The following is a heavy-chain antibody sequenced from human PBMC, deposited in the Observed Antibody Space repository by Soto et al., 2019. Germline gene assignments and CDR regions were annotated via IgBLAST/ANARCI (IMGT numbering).Heavy chain of an antibody. CDR1: GFTFSDYY. V-gene: IGHV3-11*01. J-gene: IGHJ1*01. D-gene: IGHD4-17*01. CDR2: ISSSGSTI. Sequence: QVQLVESGGGLVKPGGSLRLSCAASGFTFSDYYMSWIRQAPGKGLERVSYISSSGSTIYYADSVKGRFTISRDNAKNSLYLQRNSLRAEDTAVYYCARDGVDYGDYPEAEYFQHWGQGTLVTVSS. CDR3: ARDGVDYGDYPEAEYFQH.